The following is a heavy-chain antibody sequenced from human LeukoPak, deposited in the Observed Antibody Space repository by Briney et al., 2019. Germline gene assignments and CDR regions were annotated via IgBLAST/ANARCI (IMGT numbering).Heavy chain of an antibody. CDR2: ISYDGSNK. D-gene: IGHD6-19*01. Sequence: GGSLRLSCAASGFTFSSYGMHWVRQAPGKGLEWVAVISYDGSNKYYVDSVKGRFTISRDNSKNTLYLQMNSLRAEDTAVYYCAKVAVAGGEIDYWGQGTLVTVSS. V-gene: IGHV3-30*18. CDR3: AKVAVAGGEIDY. CDR1: GFTFSSYG. J-gene: IGHJ4*02.